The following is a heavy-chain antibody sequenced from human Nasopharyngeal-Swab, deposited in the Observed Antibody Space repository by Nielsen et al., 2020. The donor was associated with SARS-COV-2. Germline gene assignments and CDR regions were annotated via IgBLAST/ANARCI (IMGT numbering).Heavy chain of an antibody. V-gene: IGHV3-21*01. CDR2: ISSSSSYI. Sequence: WIRQPPGKGLEWVSSISSSSSYIYYADSVKGRFTISRDNAKNSLYLQMSSLRAEDTAVYYCARADSYGYRGPFDYWGQGTLVTVSS. D-gene: IGHD5-18*01. J-gene: IGHJ4*02. CDR3: ARADSYGYRGPFDY.